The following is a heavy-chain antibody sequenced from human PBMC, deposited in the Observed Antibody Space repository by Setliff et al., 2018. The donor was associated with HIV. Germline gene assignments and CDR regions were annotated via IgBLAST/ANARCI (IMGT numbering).Heavy chain of an antibody. CDR1: GYTFTCYD. D-gene: IGHD1-1*01. CDR2: ISAYNGNT. J-gene: IGHJ3*02. Sequence: ASVKVSCKASGYTFTCYDISWVRQAPGQGLEWMGWISAYNGNTNYAQKFQGRVTMTEDTSTDTAYMDLSSLRSEDTAVYYCATSNRAFDIWGQGTMVTVSS. CDR3: ATSNRAFDI. V-gene: IGHV1-18*01.